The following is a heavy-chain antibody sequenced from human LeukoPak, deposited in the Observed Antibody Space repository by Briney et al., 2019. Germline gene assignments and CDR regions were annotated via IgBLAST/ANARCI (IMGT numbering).Heavy chain of an antibody. CDR1: GYTFPNYA. Sequence: ASVKVSCKASGYTFPNYAISWVRQAPGQGLEWMGWISTYNGNTNYAQKLQGRVTMTTDTSTTTAYMELRSLRFDDTAVYYCASATLGPTTPVPPDYWGQGTLVTVSS. CDR2: ISTYNGNT. V-gene: IGHV1-18*01. CDR3: ASATLGPTTPVPPDY. J-gene: IGHJ4*02. D-gene: IGHD1-26*01.